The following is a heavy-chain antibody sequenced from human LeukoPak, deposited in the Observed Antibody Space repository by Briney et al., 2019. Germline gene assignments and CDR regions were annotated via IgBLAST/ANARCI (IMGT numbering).Heavy chain of an antibody. J-gene: IGHJ4*02. CDR3: ARSVATINSLFDY. D-gene: IGHD5-12*01. V-gene: IGHV4-59*06. CDR2: IYYSGST. Sequence: SETLSLTCTVSGGSISSYYWSWIRQHPGKGLEWIGYIYYSGSTYYNPSLKSRVTISVDTSKNQFSLKLSSVTAADTAVYYCARSVATINSLFDYWGQGTLVTVSS. CDR1: GGSISSYY.